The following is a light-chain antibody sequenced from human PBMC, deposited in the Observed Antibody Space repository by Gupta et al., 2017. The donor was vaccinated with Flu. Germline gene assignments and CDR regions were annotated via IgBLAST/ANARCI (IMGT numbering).Light chain of an antibody. CDR1: ALAKQH. V-gene: IGLV3-25*02. CDR3: QSSDSSGTSV. Sequence: SYELTQPPSVSVSPGQPARITCTGDALAKQHIYWYRQKPGQAPVLVMYMDNERPSGIPERFSGSSSGTSGTLTINGVQAEDEADYHCQSSDSSGTSVFGGGTKLTVL. CDR2: MDN. J-gene: IGLJ2*01.